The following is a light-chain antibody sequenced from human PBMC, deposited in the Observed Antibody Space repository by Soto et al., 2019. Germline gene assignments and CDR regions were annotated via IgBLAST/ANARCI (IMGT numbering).Light chain of an antibody. CDR1: QSVSNNY. V-gene: IGKV3D-20*02. Sequence: EIVLTQSPGTLSLSPGERATLSCRASQSVSNNYLAWYQQKPGQAPRLLIYGASNRATGIPDRFSGSGSGTDFTLTISRLEPEDFAVYYCQQRSNWPPITFGQGTHWRL. J-gene: IGKJ5*01. CDR3: QQRSNWPPIT. CDR2: GAS.